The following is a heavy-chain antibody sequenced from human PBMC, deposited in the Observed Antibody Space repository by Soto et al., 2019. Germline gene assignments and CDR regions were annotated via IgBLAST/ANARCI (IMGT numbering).Heavy chain of an antibody. CDR2: ISPNGAAT. J-gene: IGHJ4*02. V-gene: IGHV3-64D*06. CDR3: VKSTDY. CDR1: GFTFSTYD. Sequence: GGSLRLSCSASGFTFSTYDVHWVRQAPAKGLEFVAGISPNGAATYYADSVKGRSTISRDNSKNTLYLQMSSLTPDDTAVYYCVKSTDYWGLATLVTVSS.